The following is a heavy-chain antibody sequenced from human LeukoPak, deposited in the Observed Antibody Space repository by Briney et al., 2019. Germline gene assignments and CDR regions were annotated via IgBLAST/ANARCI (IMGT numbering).Heavy chain of an antibody. D-gene: IGHD4-23*01. CDR1: GFTFSSYS. CDR2: ISSSSTM. V-gene: IGHV3-48*02. CDR3: ARGGTSSSLAY. J-gene: IGHJ4*02. Sequence: GGSLRLSCAASGFTFSSYSISWVRQAPGKGLEWVSYISSSSTMSYADSVKGRFTISRDNANNSLYLQMGCLRDEDTAVYYCARGGTSSSLAYWGQGTLVTVSS.